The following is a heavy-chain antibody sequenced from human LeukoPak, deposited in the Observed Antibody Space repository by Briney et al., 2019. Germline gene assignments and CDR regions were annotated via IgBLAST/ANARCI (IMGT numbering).Heavy chain of an antibody. V-gene: IGHV3-30-3*02. Sequence: QPGGSLRLSCAASGFTFSSYAMHWVRQAPGKGLEWVAVISYDGSNKYYADSVKGRFTISRDNSKNTLYLQMNSLRAEDTAVYYCAKRYSSVLILGGERAAGDYWGQGTLVTVSS. CDR2: ISYDGSNK. CDR3: AKRYSSVLILGGERAAGDY. J-gene: IGHJ4*02. CDR1: GFTFSSYA. D-gene: IGHD2-8*01.